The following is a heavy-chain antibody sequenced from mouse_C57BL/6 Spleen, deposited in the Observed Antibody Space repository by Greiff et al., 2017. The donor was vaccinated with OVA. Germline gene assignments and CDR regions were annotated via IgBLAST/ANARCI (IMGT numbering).Heavy chain of an antibody. CDR2: ISYDGSN. CDR1: GYSITSGYY. J-gene: IGHJ1*03. CDR3: AREGDGYYDWYFDV. D-gene: IGHD2-3*01. V-gene: IGHV3-6*01. Sequence: DVKLQESGPGLVKPSQSLSLTCSVTGYSITSGYYWNWIRQFPGNKLEWMGYISYDGSNNYNPSLKNRISITRDTSKNQFFLKLNSVTTEDTATYYCAREGDGYYDWYFDVWGTGTTVTVSS.